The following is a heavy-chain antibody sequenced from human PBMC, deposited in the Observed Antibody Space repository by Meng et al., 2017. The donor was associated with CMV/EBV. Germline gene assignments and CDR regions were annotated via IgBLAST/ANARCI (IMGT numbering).Heavy chain of an antibody. V-gene: IGHV4-39*01. CDR2: IYYSGSN. J-gene: IGHJ4*02. Sequence: ISSSSYYWGWIRKPRGEVLEGSGSIYYSGSNYYNPCLKSRGTISGDTSKNQFSLKLSSVTAADTAVYYCASPPINYYDSSGYYFFDYWGQGTLVTVSS. CDR1: ISSSSYY. D-gene: IGHD3-22*01. CDR3: ASPPINYYDSSGYYFFDY.